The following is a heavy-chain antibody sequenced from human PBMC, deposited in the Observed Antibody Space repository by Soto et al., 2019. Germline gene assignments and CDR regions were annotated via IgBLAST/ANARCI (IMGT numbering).Heavy chain of an antibody. J-gene: IGHJ3*01. CDR3: ARDSGDATG. CDR1: GFTFSSHW. CDR2: INTDGTYI. D-gene: IGHD3-10*01. V-gene: IGHV3-74*01. Sequence: VGSLRLSCAASGFTFSSHWMHWVRQAPGKWLVWISRINTDGTYIHYADSVKGRFTISRDNAKNSVYLQMNSLRAEDTAVYYCARDSGDATGWGQGTMVTVSS.